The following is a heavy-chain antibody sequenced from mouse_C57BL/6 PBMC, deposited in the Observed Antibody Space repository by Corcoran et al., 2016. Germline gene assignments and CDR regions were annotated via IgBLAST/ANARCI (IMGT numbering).Heavy chain of an antibody. J-gene: IGHJ4*01. CDR1: GYTFTDYY. CDR3: ARDSSGYVRAMDY. D-gene: IGHD3-2*02. Sequence: QVQLKQSGAELVRPGASVKLSCKASGYTFTDYYINWVKQRPGQGLEWIARIYPGSGNTYYNEKFKGKATLTAEKSSSTAYMQLSSLTSEDSAVHFCARDSSGYVRAMDYWGQGTSVTVSS. CDR2: IYPGSGNT. V-gene: IGHV1-76*01.